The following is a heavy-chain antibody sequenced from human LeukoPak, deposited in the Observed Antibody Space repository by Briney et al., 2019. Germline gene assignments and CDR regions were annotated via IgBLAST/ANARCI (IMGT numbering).Heavy chain of an antibody. Sequence: GESLKISCKGSGYTFTNYWIGWVRQMPGKGLEWMGIIYPGDSDTRYSPSFRGQVTISADKSISTAYLQWSSLKASDTAIYYCARGLTGDHFDYWGQGTLVTVSS. CDR2: IYPGDSDT. V-gene: IGHV5-51*01. J-gene: IGHJ4*02. D-gene: IGHD7-27*01. CDR3: ARGLTGDHFDY. CDR1: GYTFTNYW.